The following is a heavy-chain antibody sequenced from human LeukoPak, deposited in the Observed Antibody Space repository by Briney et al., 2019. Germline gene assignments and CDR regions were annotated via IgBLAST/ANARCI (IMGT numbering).Heavy chain of an antibody. Sequence: PSETLSLTCTVSGGSISSSSYYWAWVRQPPGKGLEWIGSIYYSGSTYYNPSLKSRVTISVDTSKNQFSLKLSSVTAADTAVYYCARTCSGYSTHLYYYYYMDVWGKGTTVTVSS. CDR1: GGSISSSSYY. V-gene: IGHV4-39*01. J-gene: IGHJ6*03. CDR2: IYYSGST. D-gene: IGHD3-22*01. CDR3: ARTCSGYSTHLYYYYYMDV.